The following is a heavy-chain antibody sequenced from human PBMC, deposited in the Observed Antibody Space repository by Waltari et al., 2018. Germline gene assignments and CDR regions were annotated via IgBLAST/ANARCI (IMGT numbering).Heavy chain of an antibody. CDR2: ISYDGSNK. J-gene: IGHJ4*02. Sequence: QVQLVESGGGVVQPGRSLRLSCAASGFTFSSYAMHWVRQAPGKGLEWVAVISYDGSNKYYADSVKGRFTISRDNSKNTLYLQMNSLRAEDTAVYYCAIDHSAAAAGSLDYWGQGTLVTVSS. D-gene: IGHD6-13*01. CDR1: GFTFSSYA. CDR3: AIDHSAAAAGSLDY. V-gene: IGHV3-30-3*01.